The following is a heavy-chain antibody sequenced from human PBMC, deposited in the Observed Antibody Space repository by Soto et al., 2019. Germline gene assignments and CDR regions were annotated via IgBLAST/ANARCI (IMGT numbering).Heavy chain of an antibody. CDR3: ARVAYYYDSSGYYPS. CDR2: INAGNGNT. V-gene: IGHV1-3*01. D-gene: IGHD3-22*01. CDR1: GYTFTSYA. J-gene: IGHJ5*02. Sequence: ASVKVSCKASGYTFTSYAMHCVRQAPGQRLEWMGWINAGNGNTKYSQKFQGRVTITRDTSASTAYMELSSLRSEDTAVYYCARVAYYYDSSGYYPSWGQGTSDIDSS.